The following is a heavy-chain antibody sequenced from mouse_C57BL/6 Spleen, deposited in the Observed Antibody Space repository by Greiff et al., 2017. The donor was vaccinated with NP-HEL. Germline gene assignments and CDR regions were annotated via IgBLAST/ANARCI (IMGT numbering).Heavy chain of an antibody. V-gene: IGHV1-5*01. J-gene: IGHJ4*01. CDR2: IYPGNSDT. CDR1: GYTFTSYW. D-gene: IGHD2-4*01. CDR3: AYDYDWAMDY. Sequence: EVQRVESGTVLARPGASVKMSCKTSGYTFTSYWMHWVKQRPGQGLEWIGAIYPGNSDTSYNQKFKGKAKLIAVTSASTAYMELSSLTNEDSAVYYCAYDYDWAMDYWGQGTSVTVSS.